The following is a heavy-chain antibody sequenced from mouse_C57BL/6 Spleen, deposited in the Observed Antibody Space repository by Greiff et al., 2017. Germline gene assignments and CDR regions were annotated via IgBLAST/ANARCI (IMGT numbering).Heavy chain of an antibody. Sequence: VQLQQSGPELVKPGASVKISCKASGYTFTDYYMNWVKQSPGQSLEWIGDINPNNGGTSYNQKFKGKATLTVDKSSSTAYMELRSLTSEDSAVYYCARNLGPYAMDYWGQGTSVTVSS. D-gene: IGHD4-1*01. J-gene: IGHJ4*01. CDR2: INPNNGGT. CDR1: GYTFTDYY. V-gene: IGHV1-26*01. CDR3: ARNLGPYAMDY.